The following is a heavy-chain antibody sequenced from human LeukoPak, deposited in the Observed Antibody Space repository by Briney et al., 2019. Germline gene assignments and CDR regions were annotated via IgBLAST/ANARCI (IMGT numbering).Heavy chain of an antibody. CDR1: GFTFSTCA. CDR3: AKQVAAPGPIDY. V-gene: IGHV3-23*01. J-gene: IGHJ4*02. D-gene: IGHD5-12*01. Sequence: GGSLRLSCAASGFTFSTCAMSWVRQAPGKGLEWLSALIDSGTSTFYADSVKGRFTISRDNSRNALYLQMDSLGAEDTAVYYCAKQVAAPGPIDYWGQGTLVTVSS. CDR2: LIDSGTST.